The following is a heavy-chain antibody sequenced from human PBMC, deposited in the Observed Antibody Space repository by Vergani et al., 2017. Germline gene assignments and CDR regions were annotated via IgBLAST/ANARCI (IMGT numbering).Heavy chain of an antibody. V-gene: IGHV3-23*04. CDR3: AGPQETSAYYYGGFDY. CDR2: ISSDGGST. CDR1: GFTFSTYA. Sequence: VQLVESGGGVVQPGGSLRLSCAASGFTFSTYAMTWVRQAPGKGLEWVSTISSDGGSTYYADSVKGRFTISRDNSKNTLSLQMNSLTAEDTAIYYCAGPQETSAYYYGGFDYWGQGTLVTVSS. D-gene: IGHD3-22*01. J-gene: IGHJ4*02.